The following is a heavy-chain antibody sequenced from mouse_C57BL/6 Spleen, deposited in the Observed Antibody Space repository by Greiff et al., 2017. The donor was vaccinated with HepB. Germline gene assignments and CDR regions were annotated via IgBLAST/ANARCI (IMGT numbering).Heavy chain of an antibody. CDR1: GYTFTGYW. CDR3: ARSVFGGYYDV. V-gene: IGHV1-9*01. CDR2: ILPGSGST. Sequence: QVQLQQSGAELMKPGASVKLSCKATGYTFTGYWIEWVKQRPGHGLEWIGEILPGSGSTNYNEKFKGKATFTADTSSNTAYMQISSLTTEDSAIYYWARSVFGGYYDVWGTGTTVTVYS. J-gene: IGHJ1*03.